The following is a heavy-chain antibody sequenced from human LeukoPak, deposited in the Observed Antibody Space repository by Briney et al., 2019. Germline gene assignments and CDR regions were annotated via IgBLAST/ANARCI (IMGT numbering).Heavy chain of an antibody. D-gene: IGHD6-13*01. CDR3: ASLTRIAAAGKDYMDV. Sequence: GGSLRLSGAASGFTFDDYAMHWVRQAPGKGLEWVSGISWNSGSIGYADSVKGRFTISRDNAKNSLYLQMNSLRAEDTGVYYCASLTRIAAAGKDYMDVWGKGTTVTVSS. CDR2: ISWNSGSI. J-gene: IGHJ6*03. V-gene: IGHV3-9*01. CDR1: GFTFDDYA.